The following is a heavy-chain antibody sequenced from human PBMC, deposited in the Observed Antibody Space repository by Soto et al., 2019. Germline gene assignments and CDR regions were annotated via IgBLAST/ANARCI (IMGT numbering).Heavy chain of an antibody. CDR1: GDSISNSNYY. V-gene: IGHV4-39*01. CDR3: ARRLYYDSSGFEGGGMDV. D-gene: IGHD3-22*01. Sequence: SETLSLTCTVSGDSISNSNYYWGWIRQPPGKGLEWIGSIYYSGSTYYNPSLKSRVTISVDTSKNQFSLKLSSVTAADTAVYYCARRLYYDSSGFEGGGMDVWGQGTTVTVSS. J-gene: IGHJ6*02. CDR2: IYYSGST.